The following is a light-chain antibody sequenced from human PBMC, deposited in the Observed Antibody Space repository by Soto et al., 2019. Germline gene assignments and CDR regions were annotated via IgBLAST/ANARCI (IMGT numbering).Light chain of an antibody. CDR3: QQDGSSPVT. CDR1: QTVRSNS. CDR2: AAS. J-gene: IGKJ4*01. V-gene: IGKV3-20*01. Sequence: EIVLTQSPGTLSLSPGERATLSCRASQTVRSNSLAWYQQKPGQSPRHLIYAASTRATGIPDRFSGSGSGTDFTLTINRLAPEDFAVYYCQQDGSSPVTFGGGTKVEIK.